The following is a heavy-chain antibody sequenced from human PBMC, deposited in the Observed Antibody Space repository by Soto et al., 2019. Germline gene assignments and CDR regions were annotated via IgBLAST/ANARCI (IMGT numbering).Heavy chain of an antibody. D-gene: IGHD6-19*01. CDR1: GYTFTGYY. V-gene: IGHV1-2*02. J-gene: IGHJ5*02. CDR2: INPNSGGT. CDR3: ARGFTAVAGPNNWFDP. Sequence: ASVKVSCKASGYTFTGYYMHWVRQAPGQGLERMGWINPNSGGTNYAQKFQGRVTMTRDTSISTAYMELSRLRSDDTAVYYCARGFTAVAGPNNWFDPWRQGTLVTVSS.